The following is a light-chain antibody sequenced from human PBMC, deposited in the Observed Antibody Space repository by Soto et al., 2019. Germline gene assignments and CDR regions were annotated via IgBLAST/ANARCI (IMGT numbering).Light chain of an antibody. CDR2: GAS. Sequence: EIVLTQSPGTLSLSPGERATLSCSASQTFSSYLAWYQQKPGQAPRLLIYGASSRATGIPDRFSGSGSGTDFTLTISRLEPEDVAVYYCQQYGSSPPFTFGPGTKVDIK. CDR1: QTFSSY. CDR3: QQYGSSPPFT. V-gene: IGKV3-20*01. J-gene: IGKJ3*01.